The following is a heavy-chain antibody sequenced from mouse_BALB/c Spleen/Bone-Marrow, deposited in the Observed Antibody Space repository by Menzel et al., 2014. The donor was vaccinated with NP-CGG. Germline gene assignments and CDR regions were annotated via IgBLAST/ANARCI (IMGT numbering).Heavy chain of an antibody. V-gene: IGHV1S81*02. CDR1: GYTFTSYW. CDR2: INPSNGRT. CDR3: AREGNYYGSIAMDY. J-gene: IGHJ4*01. Sequence: VKLVESGAELVKPGASVKLSCKASGYTFTSYWMHWVKQRPGQGLERIGEINPSNGRTNYNEKFKSKATLTVDKSSSTAYMQLSSLTSEDSAVYYCAREGNYYGSIAMDYWGQGTSVTVSS. D-gene: IGHD1-1*01.